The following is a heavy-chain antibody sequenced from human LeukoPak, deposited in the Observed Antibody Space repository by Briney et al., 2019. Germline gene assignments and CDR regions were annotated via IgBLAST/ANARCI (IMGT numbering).Heavy chain of an antibody. CDR1: GFTVSSNY. CDR2: IYGGGST. CDR3: ARGGIGYCSGGSCYNAFDI. D-gene: IGHD2-15*01. Sequence: GGSLRLSCAASGFTVSSNYMSWVRQAPGKGLEWVSVIYGGGSTYYADSVKGRFTISRDNAKNSLYLQMNSLRAEDTAVYYCARGGIGYCSGGSCYNAFDIWGQGTMVTVSS. J-gene: IGHJ3*02. V-gene: IGHV3-53*01.